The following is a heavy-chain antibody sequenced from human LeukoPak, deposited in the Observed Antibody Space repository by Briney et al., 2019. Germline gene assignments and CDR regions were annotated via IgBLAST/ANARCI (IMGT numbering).Heavy chain of an antibody. Sequence: ASVKVSCKASGYTFTTYRIHWVRQAPGQGLEWMGIINPSGGSSTYSQNFQGRVTMTRDTSTSTVFMELSSLTSEDTAVYYCANGPMIRIAAAGYFDYWGQGTLVTVSS. CDR1: GYTFTTYR. J-gene: IGHJ4*02. V-gene: IGHV1-46*01. CDR2: INPSGGSS. CDR3: ANGPMIRIAAAGYFDY. D-gene: IGHD6-13*01.